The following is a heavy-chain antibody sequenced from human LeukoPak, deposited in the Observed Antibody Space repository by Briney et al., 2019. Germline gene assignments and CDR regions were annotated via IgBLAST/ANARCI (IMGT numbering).Heavy chain of an antibody. D-gene: IGHD3-22*01. CDR3: ARGPNSSGYYSHPFDY. J-gene: IGHJ4*02. V-gene: IGHV3-48*01. Sequence: GGSLRLSCAASGFTFSSYSMNWVRQAPGKGLERVSYISSSSSTIYYADSVKGRFTISRDNAKNSLYLQMNSLRAEDTAVYYCARGPNSSGYYSHPFDYWGQGTLVTVSS. CDR1: GFTFSSYS. CDR2: ISSSSSTI.